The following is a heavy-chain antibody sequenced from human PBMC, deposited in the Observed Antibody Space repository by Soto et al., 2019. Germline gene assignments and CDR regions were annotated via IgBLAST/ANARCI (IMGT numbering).Heavy chain of an antibody. D-gene: IGHD2-21*01. CDR2: ISASGGST. CDR1: GFTFSSYA. Sequence: EVQLLESGGGLAQPGGSLRLSCAASGFTFSSYAMSWVRQAPGKGLEWVSGISASGGSTYYADSVKGRFTISRDNSKNTLYLQMNSLRAEDTAVYYCAKGPDIVETYFLDYWGQGTLVTVSS. J-gene: IGHJ4*02. CDR3: AKGPDIVETYFLDY. V-gene: IGHV3-23*01.